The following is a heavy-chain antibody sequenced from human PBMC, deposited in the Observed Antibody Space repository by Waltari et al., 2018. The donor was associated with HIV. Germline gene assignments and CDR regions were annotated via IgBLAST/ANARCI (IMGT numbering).Heavy chain of an antibody. CDR3: ARDRGYAGYGGMDV. D-gene: IGHD2-15*01. Sequence: EVQLVESGGGLFQPGGSLTLSCVASGFSVSSNYMSWVRQAPGKGLEWVSVIYTGEGTFYADSVKGRFTISRDHSKNTVSLQMNSLRAEDTALYYCARDRGYAGYGGMDVWGQGTTVTVSS. J-gene: IGHJ6*02. CDR2: IYTGEGT. CDR1: GFSVSSNY. V-gene: IGHV3-53*01.